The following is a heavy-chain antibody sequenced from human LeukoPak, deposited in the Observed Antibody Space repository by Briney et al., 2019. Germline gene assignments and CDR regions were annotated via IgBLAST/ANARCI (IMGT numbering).Heavy chain of an antibody. Sequence: PGGSLRLSCAASGFTFSSYSMNWVRQAPGKGLEWVSSISSSSSYIYYADSVKGRFTISRDNAKNSLYLQMNSLRAEDTAVYYRAREKTYYYGSGSYDPDAFDIWGQGTMVTVSS. CDR3: AREKTYYYGSGSYDPDAFDI. V-gene: IGHV3-21*01. CDR2: ISSSSSYI. CDR1: GFTFSSYS. J-gene: IGHJ3*02. D-gene: IGHD3-10*01.